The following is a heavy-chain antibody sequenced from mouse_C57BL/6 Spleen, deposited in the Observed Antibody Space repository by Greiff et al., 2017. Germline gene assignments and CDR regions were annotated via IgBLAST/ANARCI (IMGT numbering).Heavy chain of an antibody. V-gene: IGHV1-59*01. CDR3: ARDYYYGSSLKDYFDY. CDR2: IDPSDSYT. D-gene: IGHD1-1*01. CDR1: GYTFTSYW. J-gene: IGHJ2*01. Sequence: VQLQQPGAELVRPGTSVKLSCKASGYTFTSYWMHWVKQRPGQGLEWIGVIDPSDSYTNYNQKFKGKATLTVDTSSSTAYMQLSSLTSEDSAVYYCARDYYYGSSLKDYFDYWGQGTTLTVSS.